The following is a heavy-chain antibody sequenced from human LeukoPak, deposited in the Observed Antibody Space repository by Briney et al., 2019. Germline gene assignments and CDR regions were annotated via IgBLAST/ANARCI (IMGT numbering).Heavy chain of an antibody. D-gene: IGHD3-16*01. Sequence: GGSLRLSCAASGFTFSSYGMHWVRQAPGKGLEWVAVIWYDGSNKYYADSVKGRFTISRDNSKNTLYLQMNSLRAEDTAVYYCARDTRGTPGLWYWGQGTLVTVSS. CDR2: IWYDGSNK. J-gene: IGHJ4*02. CDR1: GFTFSSYG. V-gene: IGHV3-33*01. CDR3: ARDTRGTPGLWY.